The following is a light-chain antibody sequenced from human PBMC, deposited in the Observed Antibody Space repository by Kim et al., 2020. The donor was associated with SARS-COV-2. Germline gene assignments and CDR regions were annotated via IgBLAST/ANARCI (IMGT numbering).Light chain of an antibody. J-gene: IGKJ3*01. CDR1: QDISNY. CDR2: DAS. CDR3: QQYDNLPRVFT. Sequence: VGDRVTITCQASQDISNYLNWYQQKPGKAPKLLIYDASNLETGVPSRFSGSESGTDFTFTISSLQPEDIATYYCQQYDNLPRVFTFGPGTKVDIK. V-gene: IGKV1-33*01.